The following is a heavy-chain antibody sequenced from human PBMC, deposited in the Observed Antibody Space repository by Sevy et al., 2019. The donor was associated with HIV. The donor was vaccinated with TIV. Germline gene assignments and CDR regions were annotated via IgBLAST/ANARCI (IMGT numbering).Heavy chain of an antibody. D-gene: IGHD4-17*01. CDR3: ASPSVDYGGNSGFDY. CDR2: ISSSGSTI. Sequence: GGSLRLSCAASGFTFSSYEMNWVRQASGKGLEWVSYISSSGSTIYYADSVKGRFTISRDNAKNSLYLQMNSLRAEDTAVYYCASPSVDYGGNSGFDYWGQGTLVTVSS. CDR1: GFTFSSYE. J-gene: IGHJ4*02. V-gene: IGHV3-48*03.